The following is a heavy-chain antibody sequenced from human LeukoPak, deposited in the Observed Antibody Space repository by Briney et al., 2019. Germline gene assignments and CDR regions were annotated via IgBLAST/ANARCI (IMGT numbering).Heavy chain of an antibody. CDR2: IYYTGST. CDR1: GGSISSYY. Sequence: PSKTLSLTCTVSGGSISSYYWSWIRQPPGKGLEWIGYIYYTGSTNYNPSLKSRVTISVDTSKNQFSLKLSSVTAADTAVFYCARTRGYYESSGFDYWGQGTLVTVSS. V-gene: IGHV4-59*01. J-gene: IGHJ4*02. D-gene: IGHD3-22*01. CDR3: ARTRGYYESSGFDY.